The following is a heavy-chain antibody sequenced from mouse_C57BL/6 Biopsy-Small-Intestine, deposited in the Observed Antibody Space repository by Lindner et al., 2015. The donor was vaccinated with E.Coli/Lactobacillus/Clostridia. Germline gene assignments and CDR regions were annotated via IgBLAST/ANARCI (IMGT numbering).Heavy chain of an antibody. CDR1: DYSFTTYY. CDR3: AKSEGSSGFFDY. Sequence: VQLQESGPELVKPGASVKISCKASDYSFTTYYIHWVKQSHGNIPDWIGFIYPYNGLSSYNQKFKGKATLTVDKSSSTAYMELRSLTSEDSAVYYCAKSEGSSGFFDYWGQGATLTVSS. V-gene: IGHV1-31*01. J-gene: IGHJ2*01. D-gene: IGHD3-2*02. CDR2: IYPYNGLS.